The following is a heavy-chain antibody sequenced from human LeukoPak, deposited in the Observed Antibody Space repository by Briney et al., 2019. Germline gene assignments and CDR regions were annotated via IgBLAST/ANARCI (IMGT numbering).Heavy chain of an antibody. J-gene: IGHJ4*02. CDR2: INHSGST. D-gene: IGHD3/OR15-3a*01. CDR1: GGSFSGYY. Sequence: SETLSLTCAVYGGSFSGYYWSWIRQPPGKGLEWIGEINHSGSTNYNPSLKSRVTISVDTSKNQFSLKLSSATAADTAVYYCARRTRPTRSVDYWGQGTLVTVSS. CDR3: ARRTRPTRSVDY. V-gene: IGHV4-34*01.